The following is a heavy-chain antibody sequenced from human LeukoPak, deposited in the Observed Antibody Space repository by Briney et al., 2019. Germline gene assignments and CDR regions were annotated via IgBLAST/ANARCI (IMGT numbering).Heavy chain of an antibody. J-gene: IGHJ3*02. Sequence: GGSLRLSNAASGFTFSSYAMSWVRQAPGKGLEWVSAISGSGGSTYYADSVKGRFTISRDNSKNTLYLQMNSLRAEDTAVYYCAKDHNYDFWSGYSPLGAFDIWGQGTMVTVSS. V-gene: IGHV3-23*01. CDR2: ISGSGGST. CDR1: GFTFSSYA. CDR3: AKDHNYDFWSGYSPLGAFDI. D-gene: IGHD3-3*01.